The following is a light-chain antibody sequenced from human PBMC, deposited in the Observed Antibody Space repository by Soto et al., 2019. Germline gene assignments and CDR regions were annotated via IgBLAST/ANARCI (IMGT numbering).Light chain of an antibody. CDR1: SSDVGGYDY. J-gene: IGLJ3*02. CDR3: ISYTSSATLV. CDR2: EVT. Sequence: QSVLTQPPSASGSPGQSVTISCTGTSSDVGGYDYVSWYQQRPGKAPKLLIHEVTKRPSGVPDRFSGSKSGNTASLTVSGLHAEYEAAYYCISYTSSATLVFGGGTKLTVL. V-gene: IGLV2-8*01.